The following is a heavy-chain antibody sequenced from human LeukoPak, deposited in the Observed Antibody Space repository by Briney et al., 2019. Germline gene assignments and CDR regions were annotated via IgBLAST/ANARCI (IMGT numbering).Heavy chain of an antibody. J-gene: IGHJ4*02. CDR3: ARREYGLFDY. Sequence: WETLSLTCTVSGGSFSGGSYYWSWHRQPPGMGLEGVVYIYYSGSTKYNLSLKSRVTISVDTTKNQLSLKLSSATAAATSSYSRARREYGLFDYWGQGTLVSVCS. V-gene: IGHV4-61*01. CDR1: GGSFSGGSYY. D-gene: IGHD2/OR15-2a*01. CDR2: IYYSGST.